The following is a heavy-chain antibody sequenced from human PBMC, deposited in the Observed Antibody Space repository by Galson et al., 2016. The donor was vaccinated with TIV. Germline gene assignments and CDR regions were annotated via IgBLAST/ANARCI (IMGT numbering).Heavy chain of an antibody. D-gene: IGHD2-15*01. Sequence: SLRLSCAVSGFTFSYAWMTWARQAPGKGLEWVGRIKTKMEGGATDYAAVVKGSFTILRDDSKNMLYLQMKSLKTEDTGVYYCATESVVLGEHFYHGMELWGQGTTVVVSS. CDR2: IKTKMEGGAT. CDR1: GFTFSYAW. V-gene: IGHV3-15*01. J-gene: IGHJ6*02. CDR3: ATESVVLGEHFYHGMEL.